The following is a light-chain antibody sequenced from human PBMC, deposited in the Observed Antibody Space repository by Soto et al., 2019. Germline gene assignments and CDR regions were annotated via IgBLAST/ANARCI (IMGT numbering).Light chain of an antibody. Sequence: ENVLTQSPGTLSLSPGEIATLSCRASQSVSGNYVAWYQQKPAQAPRLLIHGASSRATGIPDRFSGSGSGTDFTLTISGLEPDDFAVYYCQQYVTSPRSFGQGTKLEIK. CDR1: QSVSGNY. CDR3: QQYVTSPRS. CDR2: GAS. J-gene: IGKJ2*01. V-gene: IGKV3-20*01.